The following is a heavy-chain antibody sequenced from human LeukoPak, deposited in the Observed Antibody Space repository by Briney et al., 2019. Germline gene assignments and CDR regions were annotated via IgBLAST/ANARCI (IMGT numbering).Heavy chain of an antibody. CDR3: VRVPRDGYGY. V-gene: IGHV3-64D*09. CDR1: GFTFSNNA. J-gene: IGHJ4*02. CDR2: ISSNGGST. Sequence: GGSLRLSCSASGFTFSNNAMHWVRQAPGKGLEYVSGISSNGGSTHYADTVKGRFTISRDNSKNTLYLQMSSLRAEDTAVYYCVRVPRDGYGYWGQGTLVTVSS. D-gene: IGHD5-24*01.